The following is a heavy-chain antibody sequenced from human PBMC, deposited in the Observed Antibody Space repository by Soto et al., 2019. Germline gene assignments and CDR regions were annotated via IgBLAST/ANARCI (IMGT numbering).Heavy chain of an antibody. J-gene: IGHJ4*02. Sequence: QVQLVQSGAEVKKPGASVKVSCKASGYTFTNNAIHWVRQAPGQRLEWMGWINAANGNTKYSQKFQGRVIITRDTSASTAYMELSSLRSEDTAVYYCARDQGLCSGGSCWGYFDYWGQGTLVTVSS. CDR3: ARDQGLCSGGSCWGYFDY. CDR2: INAANGNT. D-gene: IGHD2-15*01. CDR1: GYTFTNNA. V-gene: IGHV1-3*01.